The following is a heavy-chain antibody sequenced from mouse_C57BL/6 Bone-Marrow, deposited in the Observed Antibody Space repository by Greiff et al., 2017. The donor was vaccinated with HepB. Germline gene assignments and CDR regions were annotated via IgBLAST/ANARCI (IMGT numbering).Heavy chain of an antibody. V-gene: IGHV1-82*01. J-gene: IGHJ2*01. CDR2: IYPGDGDT. CDR1: GYAFSSSW. CDR3: ARFYYYGSSYPHFDY. Sequence: VQRVESGPELVKPGASVKISCKASGYAFSSSWMNWVKQRPGKGLEWIGRIYPGDGDTNYNGKFKGKATLTADKSSSTAYMQLSSLTSEDSAVYFCARFYYYGSSYPHFDYWGQGTTLTVSS. D-gene: IGHD1-1*01.